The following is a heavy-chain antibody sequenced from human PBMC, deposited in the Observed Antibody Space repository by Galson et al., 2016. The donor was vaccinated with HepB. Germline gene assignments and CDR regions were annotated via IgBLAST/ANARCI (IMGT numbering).Heavy chain of an antibody. CDR3: ASREGMGIFFDY. D-gene: IGHD5-24*01. Sequence: SVKVSCKASGGTFSSHGFSWVRQAPGQGPEWMGQIIPLYGTTNYAQKFQGRVTITADESTTTVYMELSSLGSEDTAVYYIASREGMGIFFDYWGQGTLVTVSS. J-gene: IGHJ4*02. CDR1: GGTFSSHG. V-gene: IGHV1-69*13. CDR2: IIPLYGTT.